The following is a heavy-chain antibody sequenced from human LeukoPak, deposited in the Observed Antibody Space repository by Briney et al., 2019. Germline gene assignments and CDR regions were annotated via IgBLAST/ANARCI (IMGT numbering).Heavy chain of an antibody. V-gene: IGHV1-69*06. CDR1: GGTFSSYA. CDR2: IIPIFGTA. Sequence: SVKVSCKASGGTFSSYAISWVRQAPGQGLEWMGGIIPIFGTANYAQKFQGRVTIPADKSTSTACMELSGLRSEDTAVYYCASRGGYCSGGSCYGAFDYWGQGTLVTVSS. D-gene: IGHD2-15*01. J-gene: IGHJ4*02. CDR3: ASRGGYCSGGSCYGAFDY.